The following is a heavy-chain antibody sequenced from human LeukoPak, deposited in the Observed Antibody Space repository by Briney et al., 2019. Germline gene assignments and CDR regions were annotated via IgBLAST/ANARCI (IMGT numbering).Heavy chain of an antibody. CDR1: RFTFSTYS. J-gene: IGHJ5*02. CDR2: ITSDSVTM. Sequence: QPGGSLRLSCAASRFTFSTYSMNWVRQPPGKGLEWVSYITSDSVTMFYADSVKGRFTISRDNAENSLYLQMNSLRAEDTAVYYCASLAIRAIDYGNPEFDPWGQGTLVTVSS. V-gene: IGHV3-48*01. CDR3: ASLAIRAIDYGNPEFDP. D-gene: IGHD4-17*01.